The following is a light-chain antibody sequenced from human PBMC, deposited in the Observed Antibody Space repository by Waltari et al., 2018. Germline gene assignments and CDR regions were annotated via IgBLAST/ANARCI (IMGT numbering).Light chain of an antibody. CDR3: QQYNSYPPT. V-gene: IGKV1-5*03. CDR1: QSISSW. J-gene: IGKJ4*01. Sequence: DIQMTQSPSTLSASVGDTVTITCRASQSISSWLAWYQQKPGKAPKLLIHKASTLESGVPSRFSGSGSGTEFTLTIDSLLPDDFATYYCQQYNSYPPTFGGGTKVEIK. CDR2: KAS.